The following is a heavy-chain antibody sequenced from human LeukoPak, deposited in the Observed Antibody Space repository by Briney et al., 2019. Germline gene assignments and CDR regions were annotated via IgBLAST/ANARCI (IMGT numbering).Heavy chain of an antibody. J-gene: IGHJ3*02. CDR2: ISSSSSYI. Sequence: GGSLRLSCAASGFTFSSYSMNWVRQAPGKGLEWVSSISSSSSYIYYADSVKGRFTISRDNAKNSLYLQMNSLRAEDTAVYYCARDGMVGATRVAFDIWGQGTMVTVSS. V-gene: IGHV3-21*01. CDR1: GFTFSSYS. D-gene: IGHD1-26*01. CDR3: ARDGMVGATRVAFDI.